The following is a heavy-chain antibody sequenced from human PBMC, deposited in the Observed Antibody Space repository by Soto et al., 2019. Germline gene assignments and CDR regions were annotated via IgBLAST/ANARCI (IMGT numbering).Heavy chain of an antibody. D-gene: IGHD6-19*01. CDR2: INHSGVT. CDR1: GGSFSGYY. CDR3: ARFSGSYYYAMDV. J-gene: IGHJ6*02. Sequence: QVQLQQWGAGLLKPSGTLSLTCAVYGGSFSGYYWSWIRQPPGKGLEWIGEINHSGVTNYKPSLKRRVTISVDTSKNQFSLQLKSVTAADTALSYCARFSGSYYYAMDVWGQGSTVTVSS. V-gene: IGHV4-34*01.